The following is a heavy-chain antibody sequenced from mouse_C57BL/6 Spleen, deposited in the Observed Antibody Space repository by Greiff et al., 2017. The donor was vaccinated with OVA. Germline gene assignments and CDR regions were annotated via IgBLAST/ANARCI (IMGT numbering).Heavy chain of an antibody. J-gene: IGHJ4*01. D-gene: IGHD1-1*01. CDR2: IDPSDSYT. V-gene: IGHV1-69*01. Sequence: QVQLQQPGAELVMPGASVKLSCKASGYTFTSYWMHWVKQRPGQGLEWIGEIDPSDSYTNYNQKFKGKSTLTVDKSSSTAYMQLSSLTSEDSAVYYCARDYYGSRDTAMDYWGQGTSVTVSS. CDR1: GYTFTSYW. CDR3: ARDYYGSRDTAMDY.